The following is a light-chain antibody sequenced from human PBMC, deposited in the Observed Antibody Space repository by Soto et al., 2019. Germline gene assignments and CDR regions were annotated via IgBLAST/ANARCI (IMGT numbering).Light chain of an antibody. CDR1: TIGAHSF. Sequence: QSALXQPRSLSGSPGQSVTISCTGPTIGAHSFVSWYQDRPDKVPKLLIYDVSQRPSGIPDRFSGSRSANTASLTISGLQADDAAAYYCCSYTGNKVFVFGTGTKVTVL. CDR2: DVS. J-gene: IGLJ1*01. V-gene: IGLV2-11*01. CDR3: CSYTGNKVFV.